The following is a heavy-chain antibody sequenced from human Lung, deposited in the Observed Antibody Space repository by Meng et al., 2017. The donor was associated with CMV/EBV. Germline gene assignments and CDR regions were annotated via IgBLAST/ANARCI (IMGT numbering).Heavy chain of an antibody. CDR2: ITASGGST. CDR1: GFTFSSSA. CDR3: AKALSSSWYREYDDY. D-gene: IGHD6-13*01. J-gene: IGHJ4*02. V-gene: IGHV3-23*01. Sequence: GGSLRLXCAASGFTFSSSAMSWVRQAPGKGLEWVSAITASGGSTYHADSVKGRFTISRDNSKKMLYLQLNSLRVEDTAVYYCAKALSSSWYREYDDYWGQGTLATVSS.